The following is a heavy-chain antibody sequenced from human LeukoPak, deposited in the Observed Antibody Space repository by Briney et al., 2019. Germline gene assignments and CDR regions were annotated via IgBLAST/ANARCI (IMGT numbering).Heavy chain of an antibody. J-gene: IGHJ4*02. D-gene: IGHD2-2*01. V-gene: IGHV3-30*02. CDR3: AKGFIVVVPAAFDY. CDR1: GFTFSSYG. CDR2: IRYDGSNK. Sequence: GGSLRLSCVASGFTFSSYGMHWVRQAPGKGLEWVAFIRYDGSNKYYADSVKGRFTISRDNSKNTLYLQMNSLRAEDTAVYYCAKGFIVVVPAAFDYWGQGTLVTVSS.